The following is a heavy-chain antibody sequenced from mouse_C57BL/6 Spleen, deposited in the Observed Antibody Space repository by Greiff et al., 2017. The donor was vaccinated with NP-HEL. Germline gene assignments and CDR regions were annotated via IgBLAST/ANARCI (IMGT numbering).Heavy chain of an antibody. CDR3: ARFYCNYGLDY. Sequence: DVQLQESGPGMVKPSQSLSLTCTVTGYSITSGYDWHWIRHFPGNKLEWMGYISYSGSTNYNPSLKSRISITHDTSKNHFFLKLNSVTTEDTATYYCARFYCNYGLDYWGQGTSVTVSS. CDR2: ISYSGST. D-gene: IGHD2-1*01. CDR1: GYSITSGYD. J-gene: IGHJ4*01. V-gene: IGHV3-1*01.